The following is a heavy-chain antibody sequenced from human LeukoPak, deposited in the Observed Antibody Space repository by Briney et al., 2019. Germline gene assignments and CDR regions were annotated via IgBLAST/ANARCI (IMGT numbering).Heavy chain of an antibody. CDR1: GFTFSSYA. Sequence: GGSLRLSCAASGFTFSSYAMSWVRQAPGKGLEWVSAISGSGGSAYYADSVKGRFTISRDNSKNTLYLQMNSLRAEDTAVYYCAKVRTSSSLVWFDPWGQGTLVTVSS. V-gene: IGHV3-23*01. J-gene: IGHJ5*02. CDR2: ISGSGGSA. D-gene: IGHD6-6*01. CDR3: AKVRTSSSLVWFDP.